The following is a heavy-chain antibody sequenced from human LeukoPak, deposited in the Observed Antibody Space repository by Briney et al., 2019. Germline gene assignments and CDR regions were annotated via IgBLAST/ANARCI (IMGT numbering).Heavy chain of an antibody. Sequence: ASVKVSCKASGYTFTSYGISWVRQAPGQGLEWMGWISAYSGNTNYAQKLQGRVTMTTDTSTSTAYMELRSLRSDDTAVYYCARDVTGTTPFDYWGQGTLVTVSS. CDR1: GYTFTSYG. CDR3: ARDVTGTTPFDY. J-gene: IGHJ4*02. D-gene: IGHD1-7*01. V-gene: IGHV1-18*01. CDR2: ISAYSGNT.